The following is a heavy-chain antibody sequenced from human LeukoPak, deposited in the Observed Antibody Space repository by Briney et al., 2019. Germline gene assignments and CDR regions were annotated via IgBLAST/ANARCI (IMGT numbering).Heavy chain of an antibody. CDR1: GFTFSDYY. V-gene: IGHV3-11*01. CDR3: AGDSGGGSYYFDY. CDR2: ISSSGSTI. Sequence: GGSLRLPCAASGFTFSDYYMSWIRQAPGKGLEWVSYISSSGSTIYYADSVKGRFTISRDNAKNSLYLQMNSLRAEDTAVYYCAGDSGGGSYYFDYWGQGTLVTVSS. D-gene: IGHD2-15*01. J-gene: IGHJ4*02.